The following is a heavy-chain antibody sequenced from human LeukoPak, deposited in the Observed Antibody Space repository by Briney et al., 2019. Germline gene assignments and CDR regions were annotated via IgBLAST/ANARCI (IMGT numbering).Heavy chain of an antibody. D-gene: IGHD6-19*01. CDR3: ARDLKRGYSSGRYLWGTGSSNDY. V-gene: IGHV7-4-1*02. Sequence: ASVKVSCKASGYTFTSYAMNWVRQAPGQGLEWVGWINTNTGNPTYAQGFTGRFVFSLDTSVSTAYLQISSLKADDTAVYYCARDLKRGYSSGRYLWGTGSSNDYWGQGTLVTVSS. J-gene: IGHJ4*02. CDR2: INTNTGNP. CDR1: GYTFTSYA.